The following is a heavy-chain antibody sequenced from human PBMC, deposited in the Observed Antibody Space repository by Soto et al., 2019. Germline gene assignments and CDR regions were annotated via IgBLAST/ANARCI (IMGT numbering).Heavy chain of an antibody. CDR1: GGSISNHY. CDR2: IYYNGNT. J-gene: IGHJ4*02. Sequence: QVQLQESGPGLVKPSETLSLTCTVSGGSISNHYWSWIRQPPGKGLEWIGYIYYNGNTNYNPSLESRVTTSVDQCKNQLSLKLSPGTAADTAVYYCTRANWYSEYWGQGTLVTVSS. D-gene: IGHD7-27*01. CDR3: TRANWYSEY. V-gene: IGHV4-59*11.